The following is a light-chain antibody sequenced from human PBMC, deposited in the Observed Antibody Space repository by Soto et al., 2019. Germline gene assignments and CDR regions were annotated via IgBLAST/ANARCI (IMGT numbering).Light chain of an antibody. J-gene: IGLJ1*01. CDR2: EVN. V-gene: IGLV2-14*01. Sequence: QSALTQPASVSGSPGQSITISCTGTSSDVGGYNYVSWYQQHPGKAPKLMMYEVNNRPSAVSNRFSGSRSGNTASLTISGLQAEDEADYYCSSYTSTTTYVFGTGTKLTVL. CDR1: SSDVGGYNY. CDR3: SSYTSTTTYV.